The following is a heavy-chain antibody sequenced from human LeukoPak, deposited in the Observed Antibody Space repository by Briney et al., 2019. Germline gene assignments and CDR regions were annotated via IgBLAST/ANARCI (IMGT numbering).Heavy chain of an antibody. V-gene: IGHV1-2*02. CDR3: ARDPRYSYGNFDY. J-gene: IGHJ4*02. Sequence: ASVKVSCKASGYTFTGYYMHWVRQAPGQGLEWMGWINPNSGGTNYAQKFQGRVTMTRDTSISTAYMELSRLRSDDTAVYYCARDPRYSYGNFDYWGQGTLVTVSS. CDR1: GYTFTGYY. D-gene: IGHD5-18*01. CDR2: INPNSGGT.